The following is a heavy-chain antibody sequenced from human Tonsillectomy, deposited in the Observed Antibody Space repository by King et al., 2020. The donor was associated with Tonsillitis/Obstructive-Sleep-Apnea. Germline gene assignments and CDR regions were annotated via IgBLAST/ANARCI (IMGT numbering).Heavy chain of an antibody. Sequence: VQLQQWGAGLLKPSETLSLTCAVYGGSFSGHYWSWIRQPPGKGREWIGEINHSGSTNYYPSHKSRVTISVDPSTNQFSRKLGFVTAADTAVYYCARTLKYYDFWSGYSPPYDAFDIWGQGTMVTVSS. CDR2: INHSGST. CDR1: GGSFSGHY. CDR3: ARTLKYYDFWSGYSPPYDAFDI. D-gene: IGHD3-3*01. J-gene: IGHJ3*02. V-gene: IGHV4-34*01.